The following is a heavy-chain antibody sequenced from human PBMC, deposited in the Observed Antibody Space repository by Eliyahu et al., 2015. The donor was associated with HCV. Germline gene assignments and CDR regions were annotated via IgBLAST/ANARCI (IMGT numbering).Heavy chain of an antibody. CDR3: AKDKYGTSVVMVRTTTRGHFDS. Sequence: EVHLLESGGDLVQPGGSLRLSCAXXGFXFXXYAMXWVRRTPGKGREWVSGISPGGGSTFYADAVKGRFTISRDNAKNTLYLQMNGLRAEDTAVYYCAKDKYGTSVVMVRTTTRGHFDSWGQGTLVTVSS. J-gene: IGHJ4*02. CDR1: GFXFXXYA. V-gene: IGHV3-23*01. D-gene: IGHD1-26*01. CDR2: ISPGGGST.